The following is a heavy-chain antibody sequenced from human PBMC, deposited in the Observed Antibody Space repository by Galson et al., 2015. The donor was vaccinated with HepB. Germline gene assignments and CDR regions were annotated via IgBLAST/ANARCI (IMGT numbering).Heavy chain of an antibody. CDR2: IYPADSDT. J-gene: IGHJ4*02. Sequence: QYGAEVTKPGESLKISCTGSGYSFTSYWIGWVRQMPGKGLEWMGIIYPADSDTRYSLSFQGKVTISADKSISTAYLQWSSLKASDTAMYYCARLGGIAVAAFFDYWGQGTLVTVSS. CDR1: GYSFTSYW. V-gene: IGHV5-51*03. CDR3: ARLGGIAVAAFFDY. D-gene: IGHD6-19*01.